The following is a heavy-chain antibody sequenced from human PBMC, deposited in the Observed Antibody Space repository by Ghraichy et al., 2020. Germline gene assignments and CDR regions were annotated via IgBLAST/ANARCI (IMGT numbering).Heavy chain of an antibody. D-gene: IGHD3-22*01. Sequence: SETLSLTCTVSGGSISSYYWSWIRQPPGKGLEWIGYIYYSGSTNYNPSLKSRVTISVDTSKNQFSLKLSSVTAADTAVYYCARAISRGRVITAWGQGTLVTVSS. V-gene: IGHV4-59*01. J-gene: IGHJ5*02. CDR2: IYYSGST. CDR1: GGSISSYY. CDR3: ARAISRGRVITA.